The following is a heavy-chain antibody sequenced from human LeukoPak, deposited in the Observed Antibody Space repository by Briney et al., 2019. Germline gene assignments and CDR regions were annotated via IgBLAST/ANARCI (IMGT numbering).Heavy chain of an antibody. D-gene: IGHD6-13*01. Sequence: PSETLSLTCTVSGGSISSYYWSWIRQPAGKGLEWIGRIYTSGSTNYNPSLKSRLTMSVDTSKNQFSLKLSSVTAADTAVYYCARAFSVLKAALGGAFDIWGQGTMVTVSS. V-gene: IGHV4-4*07. CDR3: ARAFSVLKAALGGAFDI. CDR1: GGSISSYY. CDR2: IYTSGST. J-gene: IGHJ3*02.